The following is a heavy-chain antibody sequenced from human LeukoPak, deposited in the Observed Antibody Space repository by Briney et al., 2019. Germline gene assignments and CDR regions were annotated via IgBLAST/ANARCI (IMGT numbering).Heavy chain of an antibody. CDR1: GGSISSGTYY. Sequence: SQTLSLTCSVSGGSISSGTYYWNWIRQPAGKGLEWIGRIYNSGSTNYNPSLKSRVTISVDTSKNQFSLKLSSVTAADTAVYYCARNITMVDSYSFDYWGQGTLVTVSS. J-gene: IGHJ4*02. CDR3: ARNITMVDSYSFDY. CDR2: IYNSGST. D-gene: IGHD3-10*01. V-gene: IGHV4-61*02.